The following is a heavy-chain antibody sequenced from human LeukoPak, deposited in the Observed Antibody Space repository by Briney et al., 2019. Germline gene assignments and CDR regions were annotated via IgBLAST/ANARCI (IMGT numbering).Heavy chain of an antibody. D-gene: IGHD5-24*01. Sequence: GGSLRLSCVALAFSFETYWMSWVRQAPGKGPEWVANINEDGSEKHYVGSVRGRFTISRDNADNSLHLQMNSLRPEDMAVYYCARGETMDVWGKGTTVTVSS. CDR1: AFSFETYW. V-gene: IGHV3-7*01. CDR3: ARGETMDV. CDR2: INEDGSEK. J-gene: IGHJ6*03.